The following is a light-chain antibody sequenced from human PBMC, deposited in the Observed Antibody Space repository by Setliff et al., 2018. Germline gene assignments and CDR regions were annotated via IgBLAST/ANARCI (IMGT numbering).Light chain of an antibody. CDR2: EGT. CDR1: SSAVDDYTY. CDR3: SSYAGNYIYV. V-gene: IGLV2-14*01. J-gene: IGLJ1*01. Sequence: QSALTQPASVSGSPGQSITISCTGVSSAVDDYTYVSWYQQHPGRAPKLMIYEGTDRPSGVSSRFSGSKSGNTASLTISGLQAEDEADYYCSSYAGNYIYVFGSGTKVTVL.